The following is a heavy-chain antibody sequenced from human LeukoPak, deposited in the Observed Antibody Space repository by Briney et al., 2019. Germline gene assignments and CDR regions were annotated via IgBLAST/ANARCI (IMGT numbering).Heavy chain of an antibody. V-gene: IGHV5-51*01. CDR2: INLGDSDT. CDR3: ARLMYSSSWTGFDY. Sequence: GESLKISCEASGHSFTNHWIGWVRQMPGKGLEWMGIINLGDSDTKYSPSFQGQVTISLDKSISTAYLQWRSLKASDTAMYYCARLMYSSSWTGFDYWGQGTLVTVSS. D-gene: IGHD6-13*01. J-gene: IGHJ4*02. CDR1: GHSFTNHW.